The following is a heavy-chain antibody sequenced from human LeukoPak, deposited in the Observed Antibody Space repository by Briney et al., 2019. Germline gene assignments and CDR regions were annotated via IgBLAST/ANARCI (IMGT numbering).Heavy chain of an antibody. CDR3: AKARNGYNDY. CDR1: GYSFTSYW. Sequence: GESLKISCKGSGYSFTSYWIGWVRQMPGKGLEWVSAISGSGGSTYYADSVKGRFTISRDNSKNTLYLQMNSLRAEDTAVYYCAKARNGYNDYWGQGTLVTVSS. V-gene: IGHV3-23*01. J-gene: IGHJ4*02. D-gene: IGHD5-24*01. CDR2: ISGSGGST.